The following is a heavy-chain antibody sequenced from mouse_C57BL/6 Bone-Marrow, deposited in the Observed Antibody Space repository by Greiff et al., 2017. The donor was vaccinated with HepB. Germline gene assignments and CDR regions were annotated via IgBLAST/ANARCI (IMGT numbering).Heavy chain of an antibody. CDR1: GFTFSSYG. D-gene: IGHD1-1*02. CDR2: ISSGGSYT. J-gene: IGHJ2*01. V-gene: IGHV5-6*01. Sequence: EVKLMESGGDLVKPGGSLKLSCAASGFTFSSYGMSWVRQTPDKRLEWVATISSGGSYTYYPDSVKGRFTISRDNAKNTLYLQMSSLKSEDTAMYYCARPFMVHDLYFDYWGQGTTLTVSS. CDR3: ARPFMVHDLYFDY.